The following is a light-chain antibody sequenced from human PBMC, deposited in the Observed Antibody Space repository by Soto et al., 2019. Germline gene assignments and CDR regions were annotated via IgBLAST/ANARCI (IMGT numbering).Light chain of an antibody. Sequence: QSALTQPRSVSGSPGQSVTISCTGTSSDVGGYNYVSWYQQHPGKAPKLMIYDVSKRPSGVPDRFSGSKSGNTASLTISGLQAEDEADYSCCSYAGSYTLGWVFGGGTKLTVL. CDR3: CSYAGSYTLGWV. CDR2: DVS. J-gene: IGLJ3*02. V-gene: IGLV2-11*01. CDR1: SSDVGGYNY.